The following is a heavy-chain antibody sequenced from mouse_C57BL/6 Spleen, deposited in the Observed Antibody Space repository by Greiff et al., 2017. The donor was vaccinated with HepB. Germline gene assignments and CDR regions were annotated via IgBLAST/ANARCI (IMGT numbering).Heavy chain of an antibody. D-gene: IGHD1-1*01. CDR1: GFTFSDYG. Sequence: EVKLVESGGGLVKPGGSLKLSCAAYGFTFSDYGMHWVRQAPEKGLEWVAYISSGSSTIYYADTVKGRFTISRDNAKNTLFLQMTSLRSEDTAMYYCARTVVAPYAMDYWGQGTSVTVSS. CDR2: ISSGSSTI. J-gene: IGHJ4*01. V-gene: IGHV5-17*01. CDR3: ARTVVAPYAMDY.